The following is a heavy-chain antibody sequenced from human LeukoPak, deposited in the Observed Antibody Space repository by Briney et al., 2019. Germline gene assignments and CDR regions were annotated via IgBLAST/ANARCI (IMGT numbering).Heavy chain of an antibody. Sequence: ASVKVSCKASGYTFTSYAMHWVRQAPGQGLEWMGWMNPNSGNTGYAQKFQGRVTMTRNTSISTAYMELSSLRSEDTAVYYCARGPLWELLRYWGQGTLVTVSS. J-gene: IGHJ4*02. CDR2: MNPNSGNT. CDR3: ARGPLWELLRY. V-gene: IGHV1-8*02. D-gene: IGHD1-26*01. CDR1: GYTFTSYA.